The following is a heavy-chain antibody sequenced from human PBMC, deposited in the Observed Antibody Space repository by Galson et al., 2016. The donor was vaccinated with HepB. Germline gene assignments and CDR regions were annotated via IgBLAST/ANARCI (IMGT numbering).Heavy chain of an antibody. J-gene: IGHJ3*02. Sequence: SLRLSCAASGFTVSYNYITWVRQPPGKGLEWVSLIYSAGKTYYADSVKGRFTISSDHSKNTVYLQMNSLRADDTAMYYCANIGAFNIWGQGTMVTVSS. CDR3: ANIGAFNI. CDR1: GFTVSYNY. CDR2: IYSAGKT. V-gene: IGHV3-53*01.